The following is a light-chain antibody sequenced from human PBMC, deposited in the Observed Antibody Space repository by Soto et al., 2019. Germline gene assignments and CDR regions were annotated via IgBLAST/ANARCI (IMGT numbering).Light chain of an antibody. V-gene: IGKV3-20*01. J-gene: IGKJ1*01. CDR1: QSVSSY. CDR2: GAS. CDR3: QQYGSLSWT. Sequence: VLTKSQDTLSVSPGAGATLSCRASQSVSSYLAWYQQKPGQAPRIIIFGASGRATGIPDRFSGSGSGTDFTLTISRLEPEDFAVYYCQQYGSLSWTFGQGSKVDIK.